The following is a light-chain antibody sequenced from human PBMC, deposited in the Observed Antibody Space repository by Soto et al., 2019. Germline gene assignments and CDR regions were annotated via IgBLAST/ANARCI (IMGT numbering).Light chain of an antibody. CDR2: GNN. V-gene: IGLV1-40*01. CDR1: SSNIGAGYD. Sequence: QSVLTQPPSVSGAPGQRVTIPCTGSSSNIGAGYDVHWYQQLPGTAPKLLIYGNNNRPSGVPDRFSGSKSGTSASLAITGLQAEDEADYHCQSYDSSLSAPYVFGTGTKVTVL. CDR3: QSYDSSLSAPYV. J-gene: IGLJ1*01.